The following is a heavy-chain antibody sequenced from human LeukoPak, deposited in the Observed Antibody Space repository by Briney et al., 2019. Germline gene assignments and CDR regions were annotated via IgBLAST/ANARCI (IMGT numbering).Heavy chain of an antibody. V-gene: IGHV3-64*01. CDR2: ISSNGGST. Sequence: GGSLRLSCAASGFTFSSYAMHWVRQASGKGLEYVSAISSNGGSTYYANSVKGRFTISRDNSKNTVYLQMGSLRAEDMAVYYCARGGGDGYSCFDYWGQGTLVTVSS. J-gene: IGHJ4*02. CDR1: GFTFSSYA. CDR3: ARGGGDGYSCFDY. D-gene: IGHD5-24*01.